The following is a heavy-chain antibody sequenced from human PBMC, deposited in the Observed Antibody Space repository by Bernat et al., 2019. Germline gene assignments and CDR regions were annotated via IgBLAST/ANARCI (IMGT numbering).Heavy chain of an antibody. J-gene: IGHJ4*02. Sequence: QVQLVQSGAEVKKPGASVKVSCKASGYTFTSYAMHWVRQPPGQRLEWMGWINAGNGNTKYSQKFQGRVTITRDTSASTAYMELSSLRSEDTAVYYCARLTIAAAGAFDYWGQGTLVTVSS. V-gene: IGHV1-3*01. CDR2: INAGNGNT. CDR3: ARLTIAAAGAFDY. CDR1: GYTFTSYA. D-gene: IGHD6-13*01.